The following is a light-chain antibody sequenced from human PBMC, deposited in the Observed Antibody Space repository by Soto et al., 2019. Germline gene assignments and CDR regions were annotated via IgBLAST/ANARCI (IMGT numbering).Light chain of an antibody. CDR1: QGISNF. Sequence: DIQMTQSPSSLSASVGDRVTITCRASQGISNFLAWFQQKQGKVPKLLIYAASTLQSGVPSRFSGSGSGTDFTLTISSLQPADVATYYCQKHNEGFGPGTKVDIK. CDR3: QKHNEG. J-gene: IGKJ3*01. CDR2: AAS. V-gene: IGKV1-27*01.